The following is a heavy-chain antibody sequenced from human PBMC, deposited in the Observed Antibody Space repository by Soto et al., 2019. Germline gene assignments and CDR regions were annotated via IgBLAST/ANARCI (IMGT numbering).Heavy chain of an antibody. CDR1: GGSISSSSYY. CDR2: IYYSGST. Sequence: QLQLQESGPGLVKPSETLSLTCTVSGGSISSSSYYWGWIRQPPGKGLEWIGSIYYSGSTYYNPSLKSRVTISVDTSKNQFSLKLSSVTAADTAVYYCARPRATVTTPFDYWGQGTLVTVSS. V-gene: IGHV4-39*01. CDR3: ARPRATVTTPFDY. D-gene: IGHD4-17*01. J-gene: IGHJ4*02.